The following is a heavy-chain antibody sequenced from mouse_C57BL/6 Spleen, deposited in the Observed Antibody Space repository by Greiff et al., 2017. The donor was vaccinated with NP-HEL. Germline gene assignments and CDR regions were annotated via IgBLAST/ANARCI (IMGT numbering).Heavy chain of an antibody. Sequence: VQLQQPGAELVMPGASVKLSCKASGYTFTSYWMHWVKQRPGQGLEWIGEVDPSDSYSNYNQKFKGKSTLTVDKSSSTAYMQLSSLTSEDSAVYYCARSAGTVFDYWGQGTTLTVSS. V-gene: IGHV1-69*01. J-gene: IGHJ2*01. CDR1: GYTFTSYW. CDR2: VDPSDSYS. CDR3: ARSAGTVFDY. D-gene: IGHD4-1*01.